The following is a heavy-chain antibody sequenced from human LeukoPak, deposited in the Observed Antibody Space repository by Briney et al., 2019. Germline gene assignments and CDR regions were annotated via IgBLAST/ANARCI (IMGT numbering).Heavy chain of an antibody. CDR2: INAGNGNT. D-gene: IGHD3-3*01. J-gene: IGHJ4*02. Sequence: ASVKVSCKASGYTFTSYDINWVRQAPGQRLEWMGWINAGNGNTEYSQEFQGRVTITRDTSASTAYMEMSSLRSEDMAVYYCARGYYDFWSGYPNFDYWGQGTLVTVSS. CDR3: ARGYYDFWSGYPNFDY. V-gene: IGHV1-3*03. CDR1: GYTFTSYD.